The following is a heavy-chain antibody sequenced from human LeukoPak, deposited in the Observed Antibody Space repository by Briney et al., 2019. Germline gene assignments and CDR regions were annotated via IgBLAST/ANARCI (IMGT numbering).Heavy chain of an antibody. CDR2: IIPIFGTA. V-gene: IGHV1-69*06. CDR1: GGTFSSYA. Sequence: SVKVSCKASGGTFSSYAISWVRQAPGQGLEWVGGIIPIFGTANYAQKFQGRVTITADKSTSTAYMELSSLRSEDTAVYYCARAYCSSTSCYVWFDPWGQGTLVTVSS. CDR3: ARAYCSSTSCYVWFDP. J-gene: IGHJ5*02. D-gene: IGHD2-2*01.